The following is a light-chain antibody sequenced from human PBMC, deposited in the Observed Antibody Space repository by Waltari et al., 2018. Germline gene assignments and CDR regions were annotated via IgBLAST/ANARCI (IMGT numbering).Light chain of an antibody. CDR2: GAS. CDR3: QQYHNWPRT. J-gene: IGKJ1*01. CDR1: QSVSSN. Sequence: EIVMTQSPATLYVSPGERATLPCRASQSVSSNVAWYQQKPGQAPRFLILGASTRATGIPAGVSGSGFGTDFTLTISSLQSEDFAVYYCQQYHNWPRTFGQGTEVELK. V-gene: IGKV3D-15*01.